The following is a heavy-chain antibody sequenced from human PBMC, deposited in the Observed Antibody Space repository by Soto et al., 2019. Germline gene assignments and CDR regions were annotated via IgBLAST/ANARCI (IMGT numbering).Heavy chain of an antibody. CDR1: GFTFSDYY. Sequence: GGSLRLSCAASGFTFSDYYMSWIRHAPGKGLEWVSYISSSGSTIYYADSVKGRFTISRDNAKNSLYLQMNSLRAEDTAVYYCASHDYGDYDCLYWGQGTLVTVSS. CDR2: ISSSGSTI. CDR3: ASHDYGDYDCLY. V-gene: IGHV3-11*01. J-gene: IGHJ4*02. D-gene: IGHD4-17*01.